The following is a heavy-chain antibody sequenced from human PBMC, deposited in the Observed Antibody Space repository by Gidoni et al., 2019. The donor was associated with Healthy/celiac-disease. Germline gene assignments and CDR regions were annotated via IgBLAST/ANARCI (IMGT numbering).Heavy chain of an antibody. Sequence: QVQLQQWGAGLLKPSETLSLTCAVYGGSFSGYYWSWIRQPPGKGLEWIGEINHSGSTNYNPSLKRRVTISVDTSKNQFSLKLSSVTAADTAVYYCARGPYCSGGSCYSSFLDYWGQGTLVTVSS. CDR3: ARGPYCSGGSCYSSFLDY. CDR1: GGSFSGYY. D-gene: IGHD2-15*01. J-gene: IGHJ4*02. CDR2: INHSGST. V-gene: IGHV4-34*01.